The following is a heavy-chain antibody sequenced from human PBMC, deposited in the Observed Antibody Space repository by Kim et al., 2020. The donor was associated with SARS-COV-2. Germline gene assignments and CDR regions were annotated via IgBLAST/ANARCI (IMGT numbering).Heavy chain of an antibody. J-gene: IGHJ4*02. CDR2: MYYIGSA. CDR1: GGSISSSY. Sequence: SETLSLTCTVSGGSISSSYWSWIRQPPGKGLEWIGYMYYIGSATYNPSLKSRVTISVDTSKNQFSLRLRSVTAEDTAVYFCARVREGGSSWHFFDDWVQG. CDR3: ARVREGGSSWHFFDD. V-gene: IGHV4-59*01. D-gene: IGHD6-13*01.